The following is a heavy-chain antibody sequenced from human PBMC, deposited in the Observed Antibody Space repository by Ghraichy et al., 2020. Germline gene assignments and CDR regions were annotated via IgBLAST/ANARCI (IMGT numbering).Heavy chain of an antibody. CDR1: GFTFSSYG. Sequence: GGSLRLSCAASGFTFSSYGMSWVRQAPGKGLEWVSAISGSDGSTSYPDSVKGRFTISRDNSKNTLYLQMNSLRAEDTAVYYCAKGGTFGVILSHFDYWGQGTLVTVSS. CDR2: ISGSDGST. D-gene: IGHD3-3*01. CDR3: AKGGTFGVILSHFDY. J-gene: IGHJ4*02. V-gene: IGHV3-23*01.